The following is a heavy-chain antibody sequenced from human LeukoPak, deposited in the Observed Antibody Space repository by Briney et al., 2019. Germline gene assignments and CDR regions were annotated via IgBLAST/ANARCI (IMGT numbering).Heavy chain of an antibody. CDR1: GASISGHY. V-gene: IGHV4-59*11. D-gene: IGHD6-19*01. J-gene: IGHJ2*01. CDR3: ARDLGSGWPYWYFDL. CDR2: IHYSGTT. Sequence: PSETLSLTCTVSGASISGHYWSWIRQPPGKGLEWIAYIHYSGTTNSHPSLKSRVTISVDTSKNQFSLYLCSVTAADTAVYYCARDLGSGWPYWYFDLWGRGTLVTVSS.